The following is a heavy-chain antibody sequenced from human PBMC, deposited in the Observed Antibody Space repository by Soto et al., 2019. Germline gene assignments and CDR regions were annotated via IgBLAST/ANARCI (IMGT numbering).Heavy chain of an antibody. Sequence: EVQLVESGGGLVKPGGSLRLSCAASGFTFSSYSMNWVRQAPGKGLEWVSSISSSSSYIYYADSVKGRFTISRDNAKNSLYLKMNGLRAEDTAVYYCARDRGYDSSGYYSPDWFDPWGQGTLVTVSS. CDR2: ISSSSSYI. V-gene: IGHV3-21*01. CDR3: ARDRGYDSSGYYSPDWFDP. CDR1: GFTFSSYS. D-gene: IGHD3-22*01. J-gene: IGHJ5*02.